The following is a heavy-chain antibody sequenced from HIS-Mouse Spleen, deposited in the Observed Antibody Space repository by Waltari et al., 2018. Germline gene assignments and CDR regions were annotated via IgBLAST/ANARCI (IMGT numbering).Heavy chain of an antibody. CDR3: ARDLGNWFDP. J-gene: IGHJ5*02. V-gene: IGHV3-48*01. CDR2: ISSSSSTI. Sequence: EVQLVESGGGLVQPGGSLRLSCAASGFTFSSSSMNWVRKASGEGLAWVSEISSSSSTIYYADSVKGRFTISRDNAKNSLYLQMNSLRAEDTAVYYCARDLGNWFDPWGQGTLVTVSS. CDR1: GFTFSSSS.